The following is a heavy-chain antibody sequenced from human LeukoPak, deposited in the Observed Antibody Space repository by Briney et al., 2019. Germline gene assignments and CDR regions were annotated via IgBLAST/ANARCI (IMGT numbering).Heavy chain of an antibody. Sequence: PSETLSLTCAVSGGSISSNSYYWGWIRQPPGKGLEWIGSIYYSGSTYYNPSLKSRVTISVDTSKNQLSLKLSSVTAADTAVYYCARGGRAARSFDYWGQGTLVTVSS. CDR1: GGSISSNSYY. V-gene: IGHV4-39*07. CDR2: IYYSGST. J-gene: IGHJ4*02. CDR3: ARGGRAARSFDY. D-gene: IGHD6-6*01.